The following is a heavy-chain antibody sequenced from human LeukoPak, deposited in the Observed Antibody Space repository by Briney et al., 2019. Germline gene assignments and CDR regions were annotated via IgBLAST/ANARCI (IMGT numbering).Heavy chain of an antibody. J-gene: IGHJ4*02. D-gene: IGHD3-10*01. Sequence: PSETLSLTCAVYGGSFSGYYWSWIRQPPGKGLEWIGEINYSRSTNYNPSLKSRVTISVDTSKNQFSLKLSSVTAADTAVYYCARGAYNYGSGSYVFDYWGQGTLVTVSS. V-gene: IGHV4-34*01. CDR1: GGSFSGYY. CDR3: ARGAYNYGSGSYVFDY. CDR2: INYSRST.